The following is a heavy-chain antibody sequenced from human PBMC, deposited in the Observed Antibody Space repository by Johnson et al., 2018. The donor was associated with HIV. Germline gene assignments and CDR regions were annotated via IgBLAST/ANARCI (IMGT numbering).Heavy chain of an antibody. V-gene: IGHV3-9*01. CDR1: GFTFDDLA. CDR3: AKVGLGHRNGFDI. Sequence: VQLVESGGDLVQPGRSLRLSCTASGFTFDDLAMHWVRQVPGKGLEWVSVIYSGGSTYYADSVKGRFTISRDNAKNTLYLQMNSLRSEDTAIYYCAKVGLGHRNGFDIWGQGTMVTVSS. CDR2: IYSGGST. D-gene: IGHD2-15*01. J-gene: IGHJ3*02.